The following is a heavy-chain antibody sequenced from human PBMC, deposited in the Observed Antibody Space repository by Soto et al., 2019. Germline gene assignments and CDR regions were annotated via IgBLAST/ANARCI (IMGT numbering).Heavy chain of an antibody. J-gene: IGHJ4*02. CDR1: GYTFTGYY. Sequence: QVQLVQSGAEVKKPGASVKVSCKASGYTFTGYYMHWVRQAPGQGLEWMGWINPNRGGTNYAQKCQGWVTMTRDTSISTAYMELSRLRSDDTAVYYCARGSSPLIVGATGVLMYWGQGTLVTVAS. CDR2: INPNRGGT. D-gene: IGHD1-26*01. CDR3: ARGSSPLIVGATGVLMY. V-gene: IGHV1-2*04.